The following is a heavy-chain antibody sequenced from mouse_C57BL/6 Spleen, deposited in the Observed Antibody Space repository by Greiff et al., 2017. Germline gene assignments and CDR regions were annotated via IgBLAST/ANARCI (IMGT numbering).Heavy chain of an antibody. D-gene: IGHD1-1*01. CDR3: ARRDYGFWFAY. Sequence: VQLKQSGPELVKPGASVKIPCKASGYTFTDYNMDWVKQSHGKSLEWIGDINPNNGGTIYNQKFKGKATLTVDKSSSTAYMELRSLTSEDTAVYYCARRDYGFWFAYWGQGTLVTVSA. J-gene: IGHJ3*01. CDR1: GYTFTDYN. CDR2: INPNNGGT. V-gene: IGHV1-18*01.